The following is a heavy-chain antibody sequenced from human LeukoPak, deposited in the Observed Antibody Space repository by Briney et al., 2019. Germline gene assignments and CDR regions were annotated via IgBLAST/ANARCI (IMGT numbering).Heavy chain of an antibody. CDR1: GFIFSDYW. CDR2: IKQDGSEK. Sequence: QPGGSLRLSGAASGFIFSDYWMSWVRQVPGKGRKWVANIKQDGSEKYYVDSVKGRFTISRDNAKNSLHLQMNSLRAEDTAVYYCAREHSGTYSVYMDVWGQGTTVTVSS. CDR3: AREHSGTYSVYMDV. V-gene: IGHV3-7*03. J-gene: IGHJ6*02. D-gene: IGHD1-26*01.